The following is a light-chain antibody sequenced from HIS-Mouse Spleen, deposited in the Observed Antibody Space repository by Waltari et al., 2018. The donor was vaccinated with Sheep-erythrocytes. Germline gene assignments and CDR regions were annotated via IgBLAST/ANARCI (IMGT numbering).Light chain of an antibody. Sequence: QSALTQPASVSGSPGPSITISCTGPSRDVGSDNLRSWYQQHPGKAPKLMIYEGSKRPSGVSNRFSGSKSGNTASLTISGLQAEDEADYYCCSYAGSSTPWVFGGGTKLTVL. CDR1: SRDVGSDNL. CDR3: CSYAGSSTPWV. J-gene: IGLJ3*02. CDR2: EGS. V-gene: IGLV2-23*01.